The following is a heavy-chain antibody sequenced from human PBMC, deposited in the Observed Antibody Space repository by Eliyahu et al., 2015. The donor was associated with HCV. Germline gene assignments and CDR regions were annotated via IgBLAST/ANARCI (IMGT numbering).Heavy chain of an antibody. CDR3: VRETPDYYYMDV. CDR2: IRVGDATT. CDR1: GYTFTAYH. J-gene: IGHJ6*03. V-gene: IGHV1-46*01. D-gene: IGHD2-15*01. Sequence: QVELLQSGAEVKKPGASVTVSCKASGYTFTAYHIHWVRQAPGQGLEWMAIIRVGDATTVYAPKFQGRLTLTRDTSTSTVYMEVSSLTYGDTALYYCVRETPDYYYMDVWGKGTTVTVSS.